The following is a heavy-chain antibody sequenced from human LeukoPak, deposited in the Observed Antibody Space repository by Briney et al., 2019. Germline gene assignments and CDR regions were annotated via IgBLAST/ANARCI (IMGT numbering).Heavy chain of an antibody. D-gene: IGHD3-22*01. CDR3: AKGFDSTGFYLDS. CDR2: MRDDGSTK. V-gene: IGHV3-30*02. Sequence: GRPLRLSCAASGFTFSNYGMHWVRQAPGKGLEWVAYMRDDGSTKYYVDSVKGRFTISRDNSKSTLYLQMNSLRTEDTAVYYCAKGFDSTGFYLDSWGQGTLVTVSS. J-gene: IGHJ4*02. CDR1: GFTFSNYG.